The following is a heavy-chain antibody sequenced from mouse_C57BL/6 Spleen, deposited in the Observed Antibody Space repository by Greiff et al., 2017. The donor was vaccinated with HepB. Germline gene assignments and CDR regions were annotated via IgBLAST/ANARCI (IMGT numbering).Heavy chain of an antibody. J-gene: IGHJ2*01. CDR2: ISDGGSYT. V-gene: IGHV5-4*01. D-gene: IGHD2-1*01. CDR1: GFTFSSYA. CDR3: ARDGNGRYFDY. Sequence: DVHLVESGGGLVKPGGSLKLSCAASGFTFSSYAMSWVRQTPEKRLEWVATISDGGSYTYYPDNVKGRFTISRDNAKNNLYLQMSHLKSEDTAMYYCARDGNGRYFDYWGQGTTLTVSS.